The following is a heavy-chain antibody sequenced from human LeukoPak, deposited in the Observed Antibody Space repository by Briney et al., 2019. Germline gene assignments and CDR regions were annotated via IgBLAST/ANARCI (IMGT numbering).Heavy chain of an antibody. J-gene: IGHJ4*02. V-gene: IGHV3-30-3*01. D-gene: IGHD4-23*01. CDR1: GFTFRNYA. CDR2: ISHDGSNK. CDR3: NSNSLFDY. Sequence: QPGGSLRLSCAASGFTFRNYAMHWVRQAPGKGLEWVAVISHDGSNKYYADSVKGRFTISRDNSKNTLYLQMNSLRAEDTAVYYCNSNSLFDYWGQGTLVTVSS.